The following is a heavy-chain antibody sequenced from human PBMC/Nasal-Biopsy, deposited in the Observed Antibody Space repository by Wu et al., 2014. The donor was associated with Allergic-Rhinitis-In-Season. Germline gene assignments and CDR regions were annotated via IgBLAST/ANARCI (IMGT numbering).Heavy chain of an antibody. V-gene: IGHV4-34*01. D-gene: IGHD1-26*01. J-gene: IGHJ3*02. CDR3: REXGVGATHHDAFDI. Sequence: YWSWIRQPPGKGLEWIGEVNHSGNTNYNPSLKSRVTISVDTSNHNFSLKLRSVTAADTAVYYCREXGVGATHHDAFDIWGQGTMVTVSS. CDR2: VNHSGNT. CDR1: Y.